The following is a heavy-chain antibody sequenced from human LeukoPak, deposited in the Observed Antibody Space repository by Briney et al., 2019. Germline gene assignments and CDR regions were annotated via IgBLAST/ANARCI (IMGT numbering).Heavy chain of an antibody. D-gene: IGHD2-21*02. J-gene: IGHJ4*02. CDR2: MYYNGGT. CDR3: ARFVRTGGDIKYFFDY. CDR1: GVSVSSGPYY. Sequence: SETLSLTCTVSGVSVSSGPYYWSGIRQPPGKGVEWIGYMYYNGGTNYNPSLKSRVTISVDTSKNEFSLKLTSVTAADTAMYFCARFVRTGGDIKYFFDYWGQGTLVTVSS. V-gene: IGHV4-61*01.